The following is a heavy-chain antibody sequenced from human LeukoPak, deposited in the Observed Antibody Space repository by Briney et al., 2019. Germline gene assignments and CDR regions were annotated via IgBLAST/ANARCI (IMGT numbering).Heavy chain of an antibody. J-gene: IGHJ4*02. CDR2: INHSGST. D-gene: IGHD3-3*01. V-gene: IGHV4-34*01. CDR3: ARGALRFTRPPGY. Sequence: NPSETLSLTCAVYGGSFSGYYWSWIRQPPGKGPEWIGEINHSGSTNYNPSLKSRVTISVDTSKNQFSLKLSSVTAADTAVYYCARGALRFTRPPGYWGQGTLVTVSS. CDR1: GGSFSGYY.